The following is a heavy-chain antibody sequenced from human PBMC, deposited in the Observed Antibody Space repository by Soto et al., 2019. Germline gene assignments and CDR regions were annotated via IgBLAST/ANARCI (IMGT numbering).Heavy chain of an antibody. CDR1: GDSVSSNSAA. V-gene: IGHV6-1*01. Sequence: SQTLSLTCAISGDSVSSNSAAWNWIRQSPSRGLEWLGRTYYRSKWYNDYAVSVKSRITINPDTSKNQFSLQLNSVTPEDTAVYYCARGKVATIEGDYYYYGMDVWGQGTTVTVS. CDR3: ARGKVATIEGDYYYYGMDV. D-gene: IGHD5-12*01. CDR2: TYYRSKWYN. J-gene: IGHJ6*02.